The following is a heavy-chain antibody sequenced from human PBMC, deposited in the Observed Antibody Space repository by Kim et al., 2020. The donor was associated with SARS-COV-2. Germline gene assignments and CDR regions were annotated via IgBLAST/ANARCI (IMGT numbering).Heavy chain of an antibody. J-gene: IGHJ5*02. D-gene: IGHD3-10*01. V-gene: IGHV3-23*01. CDR3: AKGEVWFGELLEGNWFDP. Sequence: GGSLRLSCAASGFTFSSYAMSWVRQAPGKGLEWVSAISGSGGSTYYADSVKGRFTISRDNSKNTLYLQMNSLRAEDTAVYYCAKGEVWFGELLEGNWFDPWGQGTLVTVSS. CDR2: ISGSGGST. CDR1: GFTFSSYA.